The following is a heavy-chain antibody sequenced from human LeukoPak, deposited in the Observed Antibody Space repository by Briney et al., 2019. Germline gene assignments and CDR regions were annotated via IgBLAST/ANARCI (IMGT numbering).Heavy chain of an antibody. V-gene: IGHV4-34*01. Sequence: SETLSLTCAVYGGSFSGYYWSWIRQPPGKGLEWIGEINHSGSTNYNPSLKSRVTISVDTSKNQFSLKLSSVTAADTAVYYCARAPHPLTGEFGYWGQGTLVTVSS. CDR3: ARAPHPLTGEFGY. CDR1: GGSFSGYY. D-gene: IGHD3-16*01. J-gene: IGHJ4*02. CDR2: INHSGST.